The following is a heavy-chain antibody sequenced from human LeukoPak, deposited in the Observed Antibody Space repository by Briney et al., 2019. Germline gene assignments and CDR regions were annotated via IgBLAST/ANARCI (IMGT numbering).Heavy chain of an antibody. J-gene: IGHJ5*02. CDR3: APLGIAVAENWFDP. CDR2: INHSGST. V-gene: IGHV4-34*01. D-gene: IGHD6-19*01. Sequence: PSETLSLTCAVYGGSFSGYYWSWIRQPPGKGLEWIGEINHSGSTNYNPSLKSRVTISVDTSKNQFSLKLSSVTAADTAVYYCAPLGIAVAENWFDPWGQGTLVTVSS. CDR1: GGSFSGYY.